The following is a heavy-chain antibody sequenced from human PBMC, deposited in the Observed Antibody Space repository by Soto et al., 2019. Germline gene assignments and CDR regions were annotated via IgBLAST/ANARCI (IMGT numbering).Heavy chain of an antibody. D-gene: IGHD3-3*01. Sequence: SETLSLTCTVSGGSISSYYWGWIRQPPGKGLEWIGSIYYSGSTYYNPSLKSRVTISVDTSKNQFSLKLSSVTAADTAVYYCARLLPLSYDFWSGYYATYYYYGMDVWGQGTTVTVSS. CDR1: GGSISSYY. V-gene: IGHV4-39*01. J-gene: IGHJ6*02. CDR2: IYYSGST. CDR3: ARLLPLSYDFWSGYYATYYYYGMDV.